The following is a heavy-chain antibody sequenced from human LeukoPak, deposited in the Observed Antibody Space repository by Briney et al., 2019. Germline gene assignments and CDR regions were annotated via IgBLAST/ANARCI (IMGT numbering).Heavy chain of an antibody. J-gene: IGHJ4*02. Sequence: PGRSLRLSCAASGFTFSRYAMHWVRQAPGKGLEWVAVISYDGSRKYDADSVKGRFTISRDNSKNTLYLQMNSLRAEDTAVYYCARDYYDSSGYYMPFDYWGQGTLVTVSS. V-gene: IGHV3-30-3*01. D-gene: IGHD3-22*01. CDR1: GFTFSRYA. CDR3: ARDYYDSSGYYMPFDY. CDR2: ISYDGSRK.